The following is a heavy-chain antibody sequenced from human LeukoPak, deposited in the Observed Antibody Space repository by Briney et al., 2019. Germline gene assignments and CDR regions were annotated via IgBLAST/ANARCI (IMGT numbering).Heavy chain of an antibody. CDR1: GFTFSNYG. CDR3: ARDRAELAPGSAAFFQR. V-gene: IGHV3-33*01. Sequence: GRSLRLSCAASGFTFSNYGMLWVRQAPGKGLEWVAVIWYDGGNKYYADSVKGRFTISRDNSKNTLYLQMNSLSAEDTAVYYCARDRAELAPGSAAFFQRWGEGTLVTVS. D-gene: IGHD6-13*01. J-gene: IGHJ1*01. CDR2: IWYDGGNK.